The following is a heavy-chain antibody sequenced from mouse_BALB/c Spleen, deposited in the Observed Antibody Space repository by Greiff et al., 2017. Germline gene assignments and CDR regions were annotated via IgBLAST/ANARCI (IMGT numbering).Heavy chain of an antibody. D-gene: IGHD2-4*01. V-gene: IGHV1S135*01. Sequence: EVQLQESGPELMKPGASVKISCKASGYSFTSYYMHWVKQSHGKSLEWIGYIDPFNGGTSYNQKFKGKATLTVDKSSSTAYMHLSSLTSEDSAVYYCARDDYDDYAMDYWGQGTSVTVSS. J-gene: IGHJ4*01. CDR2: IDPFNGGT. CDR3: ARDDYDDYAMDY. CDR1: GYSFTSYY.